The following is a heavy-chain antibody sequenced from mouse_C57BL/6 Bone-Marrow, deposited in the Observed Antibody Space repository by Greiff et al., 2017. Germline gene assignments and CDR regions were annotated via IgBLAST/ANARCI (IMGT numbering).Heavy chain of an antibody. J-gene: IGHJ3*01. V-gene: IGHV1-19*01. CDR1: GYTFTDYY. CDR3: ARWGYGSSYGWFAD. CDR2: INPYNGGT. Sequence: VHVKQSGPVLVKPGASVKMSCKASGYTFTDYYMNWVKQSHGKSLEWIGVINPYNGGTSYNQKFKGKATLTVDKSSSTAYMELNSLTSEDSAVYYCARWGYGSSYGWFADWGQGTLVTVSA. D-gene: IGHD1-1*01.